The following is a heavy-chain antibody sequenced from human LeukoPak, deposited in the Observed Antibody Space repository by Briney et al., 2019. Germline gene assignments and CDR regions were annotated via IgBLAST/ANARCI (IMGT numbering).Heavy chain of an antibody. D-gene: IGHD1-26*01. V-gene: IGHV4-59*01. J-gene: IGHJ6*02. Sequence: SETLSLTCTVSGGSISNYYWSWIRQPPGKGLEWLGYIYYSGSTNYNPSLKSRVTISVDTSKNQFSLKLSSVTAADTAVYYCARVGGTNYYYYGMDVWGQGTTVTVSS. CDR3: ARVGGTNYYYYGMDV. CDR1: GGSISNYY. CDR2: IYYSGST.